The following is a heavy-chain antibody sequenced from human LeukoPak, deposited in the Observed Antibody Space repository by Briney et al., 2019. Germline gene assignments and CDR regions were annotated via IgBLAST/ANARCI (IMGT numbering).Heavy chain of an antibody. CDR2: ISSSSSYI. V-gene: IGHV3-21*01. D-gene: IGHD2-2*02. CDR3: AIQGPYCSSTSCYIEDAFDI. Sequence: GGSLRLSCAASGFTFSSYSMNWVRQAPGKGLEWVSSISSSSSYIYYADSVKGRSTISRDNAKNSLYLQMNSLRAEDTAVYYCAIQGPYCSSTSCYIEDAFDIWGRGTMVTVSS. CDR1: GFTFSSYS. J-gene: IGHJ3*02.